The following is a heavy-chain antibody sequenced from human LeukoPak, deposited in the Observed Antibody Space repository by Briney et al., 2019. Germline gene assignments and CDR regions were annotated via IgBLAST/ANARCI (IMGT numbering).Heavy chain of an antibody. CDR1: GFTFSSYS. J-gene: IGHJ4*02. Sequence: PGGSLRLSCAASGFTFSSYSMNWVRQAPGKGLEWVSSISSSSSYIYYADSVKGRFTISRDNAKNSLYLQMNSLRAEDTAVYYCARAAYGDYVGNFDYWGQGTLVTVSS. CDR2: ISSSSSYI. V-gene: IGHV3-21*01. D-gene: IGHD4-17*01. CDR3: ARAAYGDYVGNFDY.